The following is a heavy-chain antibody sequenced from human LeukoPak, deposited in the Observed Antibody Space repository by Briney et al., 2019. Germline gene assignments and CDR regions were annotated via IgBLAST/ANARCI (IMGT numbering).Heavy chain of an antibody. CDR2: ISYDGSNK. D-gene: IGHD6-19*01. Sequence: GGSLRLSCAASGFTFSSYAMHWVRQAPGKGLEWVAVISYDGSNKYYADSVKGRFTISRDNSKNTLYLQMNSLRAEDTAVYYCAREGSSGWNNYNWFDPWGQGTLVTVSS. V-gene: IGHV3-30-3*01. CDR3: AREGSSGWNNYNWFDP. CDR1: GFTFSSYA. J-gene: IGHJ5*02.